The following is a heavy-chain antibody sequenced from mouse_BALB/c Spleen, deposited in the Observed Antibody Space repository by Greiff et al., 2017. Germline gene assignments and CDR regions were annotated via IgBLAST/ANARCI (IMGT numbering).Heavy chain of an antibody. CDR2: INSNGGST. V-gene: IGHV5-6-3*01. CDR1: GFTFSSYG. CDR3: ARYYYGYPYYFDY. D-gene: IGHD1-2*01. J-gene: IGHJ2*01. Sequence: EVHLVESGGGLVQPGGSLKLSCAASGFTFSSYGMSWVRQTPDKRLELVATINSNGGSTYYPDSVKGRFTISRDNAKNTLYLQMSSLKSEDTAMYYCARYYYGYPYYFDYWGQGTTLTVSS.